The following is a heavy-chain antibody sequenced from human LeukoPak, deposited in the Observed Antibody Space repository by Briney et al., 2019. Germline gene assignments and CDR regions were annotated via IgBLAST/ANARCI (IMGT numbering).Heavy chain of an antibody. D-gene: IGHD3-22*01. V-gene: IGHV4-59*02. CDR1: GGSVSTYY. Sequence: PSETLSLTCSVSGGSVSTYYWTWIRQPPGKGLEWIGFSRYSGSTNYNPSLKSRVTISVDPSTNQFSLKLNSVTAADTAIYYCARAPRGESDAASGFYGVDVWGQGTTVTVSS. J-gene: IGHJ6*02. CDR2: SRYSGST. CDR3: ARAPRGESDAASGFYGVDV.